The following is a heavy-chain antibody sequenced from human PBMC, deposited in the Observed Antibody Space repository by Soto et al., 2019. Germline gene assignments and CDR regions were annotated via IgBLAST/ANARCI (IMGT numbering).Heavy chain of an antibody. J-gene: IGHJ6*02. CDR3: ARDRRLVVQAAIHYYGMDV. V-gene: IGHV4-31*03. D-gene: IGHD2-2*01. CDR1: GGSISSGGYY. Sequence: SETLSLTCTVSGGSISSGGYYWSWIRQHPGKGLEWIGYIYYSGSTYYNPSLKSRVTISVDTSKNQFSLKLSSVTAADTAVYYCARDRRLVVQAAIHYYGMDVWGQGTTVTVSS. CDR2: IYYSGST.